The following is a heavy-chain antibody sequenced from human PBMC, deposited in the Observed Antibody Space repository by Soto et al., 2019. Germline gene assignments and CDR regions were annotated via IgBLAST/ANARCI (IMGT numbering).Heavy chain of an antibody. CDR1: GFTFGDYA. D-gene: IGHD1-1*01. CDR3: AKDAHWSLDF. J-gene: IGHJ4*02. V-gene: IGHV3-9*01. Sequence: EVQLVESGGTLVQPGRSLRLSCAASGFTFGDYAMQWVRQAPGKGLEWISSINENSGSLDYADSVKGRFTISRDNAKNSLYLQLNSLRIEDTALYYYAKDAHWSLDFWGQGTLVTVSS. CDR2: INENSGSL.